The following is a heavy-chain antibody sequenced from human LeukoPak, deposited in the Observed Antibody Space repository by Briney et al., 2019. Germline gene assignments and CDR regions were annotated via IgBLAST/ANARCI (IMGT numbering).Heavy chain of an antibody. CDR1: GFTLSSSA. CDR3: ANLEQQLEY. V-gene: IGHV3-30*02. CDR2: IRYDGSNK. Sequence: GGSLRLSCAASGFTLSSSAMNWVRQAPGKGLEWVAFIRYDGSNKYYADSVKGRFTISRDNSKNTLYLQMNSLRAEDTAVYYCANLEQQLEYWGQGTLVTVSS. J-gene: IGHJ4*02. D-gene: IGHD6-13*01.